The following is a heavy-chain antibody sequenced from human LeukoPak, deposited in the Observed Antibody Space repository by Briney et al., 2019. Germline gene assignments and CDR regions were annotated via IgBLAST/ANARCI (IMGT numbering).Heavy chain of an antibody. CDR1: GFTFSNSE. CDR3: ARERNPLYCSGGSCYRIGFDY. D-gene: IGHD2-15*01. Sequence: PGGSLRLSCAASGFTFSNSEMNWARQAPGKGLEWVSHISSSGSTIYYADSVKGRFTISRDNAKNSLYLQMNSLRGEDTAVYYCARERNPLYCSGGSCYRIGFDYWGQGTLVTVSS. V-gene: IGHV3-48*03. CDR2: ISSSGSTI. J-gene: IGHJ4*02.